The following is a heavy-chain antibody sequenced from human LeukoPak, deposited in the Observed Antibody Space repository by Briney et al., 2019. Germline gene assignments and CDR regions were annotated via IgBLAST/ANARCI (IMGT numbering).Heavy chain of an antibody. Sequence: SETLSLTCAVYGGSFSGYYLSWIRQPPGKGLEWIGEINHRGSRNYNPSLKSRATISVDTSKNQFSLTLSSVTTADTALYYCAGVEYSSSHNWFDPWGQGTLVTVSS. CDR2: INHRGSR. V-gene: IGHV4-34*01. D-gene: IGHD6-13*01. CDR3: AGVEYSSSHNWFDP. CDR1: GGSFSGYY. J-gene: IGHJ5*02.